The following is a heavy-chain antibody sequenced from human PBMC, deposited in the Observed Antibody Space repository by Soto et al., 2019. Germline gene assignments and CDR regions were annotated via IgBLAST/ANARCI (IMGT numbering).Heavy chain of an antibody. J-gene: IGHJ6*03. CDR3: ARDHGIAAAGTSDCYYMDV. CDR1: GYTFTSYY. CDR2: INPSGGST. D-gene: IGHD6-13*01. V-gene: IGHV1-46*03. Sequence: QVQLVQSGAEVKKPGASVKVSCKASGYTFTSYYMHWVRQAPGQGLEWMGIINPSGGSTSYAQKFQGRVTMTRDTSTSTVYMELSSLRSEDTAVYYCARDHGIAAAGTSDCYYMDVWGKGTTVTVSS.